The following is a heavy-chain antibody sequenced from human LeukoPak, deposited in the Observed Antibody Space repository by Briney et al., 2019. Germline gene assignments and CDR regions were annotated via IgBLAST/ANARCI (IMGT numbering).Heavy chain of an antibody. CDR3: VREAYGDNGGWFDP. CDR1: GHSISSGYY. V-gene: IGHV4-38-2*02. Sequence: SETLSLTCTVSGHSISSGYYWGWIRQSPGKGLEWIGSTYDSGKTNYNPSLRSRVTISVDTSKNQFSLRVSAVTAADTAVYYCVREAYGDNGGWFDPWGQGTLVTVSS. D-gene: IGHD4-17*01. J-gene: IGHJ5*02. CDR2: TYDSGKT.